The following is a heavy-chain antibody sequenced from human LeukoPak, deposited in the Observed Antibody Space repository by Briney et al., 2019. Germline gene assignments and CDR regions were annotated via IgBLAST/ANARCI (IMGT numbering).Heavy chain of an antibody. D-gene: IGHD1-26*01. J-gene: IGHJ4*02. Sequence: PSETLSLTCTVAGGSISSYYWSWIRQPPGKGLEWIGYIYYSGSTNYNPSLKSRVTISVDTSKNQFSLKLSSVTAADTAVYYCARQFSGSYLYWGQGTLVTVSS. CDR2: IYYSGST. CDR3: ARQFSGSYLY. V-gene: IGHV4-59*08. CDR1: GGSISSYY.